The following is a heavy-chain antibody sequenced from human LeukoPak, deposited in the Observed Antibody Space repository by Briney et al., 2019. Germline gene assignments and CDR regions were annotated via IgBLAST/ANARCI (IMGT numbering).Heavy chain of an antibody. CDR1: GGSISSSSYY. J-gene: IGHJ2*01. V-gene: IGHV4-39*01. CDR2: IYYSGST. CDR3: ARRDTNSWYFDL. Sequence: SETLSLTCTVSGGSISSSSYYWDWIRQHPGKGLEWIGSIYYSGSTYYNPSLQSRVTISVDTSKNQFSLRLSSVTAADTALYYCARRDTNSWYFDLWGRGTLVTVSS.